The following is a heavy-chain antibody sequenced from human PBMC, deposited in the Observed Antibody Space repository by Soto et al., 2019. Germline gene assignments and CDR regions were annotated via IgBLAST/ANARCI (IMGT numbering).Heavy chain of an antibody. CDR3: ARGYCSSTSCYHFAY. V-gene: IGHV1-69*01. D-gene: IGHD2-2*01. Sequence: QVQLVQSGAEVKKPGSSVKVSCKASGGTFSSYAISWVRQAPGQGLEWMGGIIPIVGTANYAQKFQGRVTITADESTSTAYMELSSMRSEYTAVYYCARGYCSSTSCYHFAYWGQGTLVTVSS. J-gene: IGHJ4*02. CDR2: IIPIVGTA. CDR1: GGTFSSYA.